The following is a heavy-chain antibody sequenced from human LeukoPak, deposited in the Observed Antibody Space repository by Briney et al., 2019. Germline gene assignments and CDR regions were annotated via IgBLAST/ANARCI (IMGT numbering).Heavy chain of an antibody. CDR1: GGSISNYY. Sequence: PPETLSLTCTVSGGSISNYYWSWIRQPAGKGLEWIGRIYTSGSTNYSPSLKSRVTMSVDTSKNQFSLRLSSVTAADTAVYYCARATHWAFDYWGQGTLVTVSS. CDR2: IYTSGST. CDR3: ARATHWAFDY. D-gene: IGHD7-27*01. J-gene: IGHJ4*02. V-gene: IGHV4-4*07.